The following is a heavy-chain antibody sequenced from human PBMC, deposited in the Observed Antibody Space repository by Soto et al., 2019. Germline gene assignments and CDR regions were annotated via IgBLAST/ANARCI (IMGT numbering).Heavy chain of an antibody. V-gene: IGHV4-39*01. J-gene: IGHJ6*03. Sequence: QLQLQESGPGLVKPSETLSLTCTVSGGSISSSSYYWGWIRQPPGKGLEWIGSIYYSGSTYYNPSLKSRGTISVDTSKNQFSLKLSSVTAADTAVYYCARLRYGTGTYYYMDVWGKGTTVTVSS. CDR3: ARLRYGTGTYYYMDV. CDR1: GGSISSSSYY. CDR2: IYYSGST. D-gene: IGHD1-1*01.